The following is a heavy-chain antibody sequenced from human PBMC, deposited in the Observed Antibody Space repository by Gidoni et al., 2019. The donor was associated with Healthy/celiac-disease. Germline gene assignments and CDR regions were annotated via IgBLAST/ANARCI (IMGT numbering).Heavy chain of an antibody. D-gene: IGHD4-17*01. Sequence: QVQLQESGPGLVKPSETLSLTGTVSGGSVSSGSYYWSWIRQPPGKGLEWIGYIYYRGSTNYNPSLKSRVTISVDTSKNQFSLKLSSVTAADTAVYYCARDLGDYGFDYWGQGTLVTVSS. J-gene: IGHJ4*02. CDR2: IYYRGST. V-gene: IGHV4-61*01. CDR1: GGSVSSGSYY. CDR3: ARDLGDYGFDY.